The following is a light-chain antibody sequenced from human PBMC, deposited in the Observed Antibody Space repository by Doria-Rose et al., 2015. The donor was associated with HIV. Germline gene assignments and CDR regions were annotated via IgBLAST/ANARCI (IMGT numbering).Light chain of an antibody. V-gene: IGKV3-20*01. CDR3: HQYGTSWT. CDR2: DGS. CDR1: QSFSSTY. Sequence: TQSPGTLSLSPGERATLSCRASQSFSSTYLAWYQQKPGQAPSLLIYDGSTRATGSPDRFSASGSGTDFTLTINRLEPEDFALYYCHQYGTSWTFGQGIKVEI. J-gene: IGKJ1*01.